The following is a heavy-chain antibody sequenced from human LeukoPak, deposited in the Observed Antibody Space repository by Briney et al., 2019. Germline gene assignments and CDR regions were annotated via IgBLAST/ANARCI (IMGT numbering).Heavy chain of an antibody. CDR2: ISAYNGNT. CDR3: ARDRDRYSSSWYDY. Sequence: ASVKVSCKASGHTFTSYGISWVRQAPGQGLEWMGWISAYNGNTNYAQKLQGRVTMTTDTSTSTAYMELRSLRSDDTAVYYCARDRDRYSSSWYDYWGQGTLVTVSS. CDR1: GHTFTSYG. D-gene: IGHD6-13*01. V-gene: IGHV1-18*01. J-gene: IGHJ4*02.